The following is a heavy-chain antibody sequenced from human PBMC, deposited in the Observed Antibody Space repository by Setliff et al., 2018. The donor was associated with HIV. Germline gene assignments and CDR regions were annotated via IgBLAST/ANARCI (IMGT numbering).Heavy chain of an antibody. CDR3: ARVALLAVFDFDH. CDR1: GGTVNTYT. V-gene: IGHV1-69*13. D-gene: IGHD3-10*01. CDR2: IIPVFGTT. Sequence: ASVKVSCKASGGTVNTYTISWVRQAPGQGLEWMGGIIPVFGTTNYAQKFQDRVTITADEYTSTAYMELSSLRSDDTAVYFCARVALLAVFDFDHWGHGTLVTVSS. J-gene: IGHJ4*01.